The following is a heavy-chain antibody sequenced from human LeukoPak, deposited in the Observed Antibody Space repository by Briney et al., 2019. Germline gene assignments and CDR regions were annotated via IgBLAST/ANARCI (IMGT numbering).Heavy chain of an antibody. J-gene: IGHJ4*02. D-gene: IGHD6-25*01. CDR2: IYQSGST. CDR1: GGSISSSHW. V-gene: IGHV4-4*02. CDR3: ARGGIAAGEYYSDY. Sequence: SETLSLTCAVSGGSISSSHWWSWVRQPPGKGLEWIGEIYQSGSTNYNPSLKSRVTISVDKSKNQFSLNLSPVTAADTAVYYCARGGIAAGEYYSDYWGQGTLVTVSS.